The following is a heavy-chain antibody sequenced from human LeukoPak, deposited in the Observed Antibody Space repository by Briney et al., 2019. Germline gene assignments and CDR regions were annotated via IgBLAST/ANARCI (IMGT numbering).Heavy chain of an antibody. Sequence: PSETLSLTCAVYGGSFSGYYWSWIRQPPGKGLEWTGEINHSGSTNYNPSLKSRVTISVDTSKNQFSLKLSSVTAADTAVYYCARASRRVEAVTTLDWYFDLWGRGTLVTVSS. J-gene: IGHJ2*01. CDR2: INHSGST. D-gene: IGHD4-17*01. CDR1: GGSFSGYY. V-gene: IGHV4-34*01. CDR3: ARASRRVEAVTTLDWYFDL.